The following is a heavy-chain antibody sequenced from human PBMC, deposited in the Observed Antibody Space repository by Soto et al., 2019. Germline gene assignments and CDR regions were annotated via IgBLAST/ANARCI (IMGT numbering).Heavy chain of an antibody. J-gene: IGHJ6*03. CDR3: ARRQKLELRYYHYYYMDV. CDR1: GYTFTSYG. V-gene: IGHV1-18*01. D-gene: IGHD1-7*01. CDR2: ISANNGNT. Sequence: GASVKVSCKASGYTFTSYGISWVRQAPGQGLEWMGWISANNGNTNYAQKLQGRVTMTRNTSMSTAYMELRSLRSEDTAVYYCARRQKLELRYYHYYYMDVWGKGTTVTVSS.